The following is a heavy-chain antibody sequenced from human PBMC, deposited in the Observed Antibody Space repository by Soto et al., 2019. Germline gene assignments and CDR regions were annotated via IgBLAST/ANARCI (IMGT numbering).Heavy chain of an antibody. Sequence: EVQLVESGGGLVQPGGSLRLSCAASGFTFGIYSMNWVRRTPGKGLEWVSYISSSSTTTYYKDSVKGRFTISRDNAKNSLDLQMNSLRAEDTAVYYCARDPGSSGYYPFFFDNWGQGTLVTVSS. CDR1: GFTFGIYS. V-gene: IGHV3-48*01. J-gene: IGHJ4*02. CDR3: ARDPGSSGYYPFFFDN. D-gene: IGHD6-19*01. CDR2: ISSSSTTT.